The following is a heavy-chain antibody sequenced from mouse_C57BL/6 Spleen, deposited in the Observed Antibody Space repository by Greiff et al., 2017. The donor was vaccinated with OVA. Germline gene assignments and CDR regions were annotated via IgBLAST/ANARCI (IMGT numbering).Heavy chain of an antibody. CDR3: GRRDYAMDY. CDR1: GYTFTDYY. V-gene: IGHV1-19*01. Sequence: VQLKQSGPVLVKPGASVKMSCKASGYTFTDYYMNWVKQSHGKSLEWIGVINPYNGGTSYNQKFKGKATLTVDKSSSTAYMELNSLTSEDSAVYYCGRRDYAMDYWGQGTSVTVSS. J-gene: IGHJ4*01. CDR2: INPYNGGT.